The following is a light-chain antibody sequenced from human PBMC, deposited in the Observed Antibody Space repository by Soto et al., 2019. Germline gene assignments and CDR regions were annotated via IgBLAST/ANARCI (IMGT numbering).Light chain of an antibody. CDR3: QQYNTFTT. V-gene: IGKV1-5*01. CDR1: QRISNY. J-gene: IGKJ2*01. Sequence: DIQMTQSPSTLSASGGDIFSITCRASQRISNYLAWYQQKPGKAPKVVMYDASSLESGVPSRFSGSGSWTEFTLTISSLQPDDFATYYCQQYNTFTTLGQGTKLEIK. CDR2: DAS.